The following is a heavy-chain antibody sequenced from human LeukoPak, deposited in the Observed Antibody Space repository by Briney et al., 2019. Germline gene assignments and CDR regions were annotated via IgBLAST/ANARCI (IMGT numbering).Heavy chain of an antibody. CDR1: GFTFSSYS. CDR2: ISSSSSYI. CDR3: ARGAYDILTGYYFSSVHYYYYGMDV. V-gene: IGHV3-21*01. D-gene: IGHD3-9*01. Sequence: GGSLRLSCAVSGFTFSSYSMNWVRQAPGKGLEWVSSISSSSSYIYYADSVKGRFTISRDNAKNSLYLQMNSLRAEDTAVYYCARGAYDILTGYYFSSVHYYYYGMDVWGQGTTVTVSS. J-gene: IGHJ6*02.